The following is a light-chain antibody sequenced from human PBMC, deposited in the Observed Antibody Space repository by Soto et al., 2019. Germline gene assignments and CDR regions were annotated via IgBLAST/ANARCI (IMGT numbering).Light chain of an antibody. CDR1: SSNIGTKT. CDR3: AAWDDSLNAVV. Sequence: QSVLTQPPSASGTPGQSVSISCSGSSSNIGTKTVSWFQQLPGTAPKLLIYLNSHRSSGAADRFSGSKSGTSASLAISGLRSEYEATYYGAAWDDSLNAVVFGGGTKLTVL. V-gene: IGLV1-44*01. J-gene: IGLJ2*01. CDR2: LNS.